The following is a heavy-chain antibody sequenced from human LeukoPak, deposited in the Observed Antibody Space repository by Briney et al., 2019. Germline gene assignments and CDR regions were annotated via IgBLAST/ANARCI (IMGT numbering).Heavy chain of an antibody. CDR1: GYSFTSYW. CDR2: IYPGDSDT. Sequence: GESLKISCKVSGYSFTSYWIGWVRQMPGRGLEWMGIIYPGDSDTRYSPSFQGQVTISADKSISTAYLQWSSLKASDTAMYSSARGNSGIYGFDIWGQETMVTLSS. V-gene: IGHV5-51*01. J-gene: IGHJ3*02. D-gene: IGHD1-26*01. CDR3: ARGNSGIYGFDI.